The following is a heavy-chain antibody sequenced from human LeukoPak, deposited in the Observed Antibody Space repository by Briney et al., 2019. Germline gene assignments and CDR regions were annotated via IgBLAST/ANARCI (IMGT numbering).Heavy chain of an antibody. CDR2: IVVGSGNT. CDR3: AANTPRVVREDAFDI. CDR1: GFTFTSSA. D-gene: IGHD2-21*01. J-gene: IGHJ3*02. V-gene: IGHV1-58*02. Sequence: GTSVTVSCKASGFTFTSSAMQWVRQARGQRLEWIGWIVVGSGNTNYAQNFQERVTITRDMSTSTAYMELSSLRSEDTAVYYCAANTPRVVREDAFDIWGQGTMVTVSS.